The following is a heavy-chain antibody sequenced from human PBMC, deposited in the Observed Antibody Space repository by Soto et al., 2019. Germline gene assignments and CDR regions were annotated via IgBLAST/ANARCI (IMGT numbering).Heavy chain of an antibody. Sequence: QVQLQQWGEGLLKPSDTLSLTCAVYGGSFSGYYWSWIRQHPRTGLEWIGEINPSGSTNYNPSLKSRVTISVDTSKNQFSLKLSSVTAADTAVYYCARGEVGVDYGSGTSDWGQGTLVTVSA. V-gene: IGHV4-34*01. CDR1: GGSFSGYY. D-gene: IGHD3-10*01. CDR3: ARGEVGVDYGSGTSD. CDR2: INPSGST. J-gene: IGHJ4*02.